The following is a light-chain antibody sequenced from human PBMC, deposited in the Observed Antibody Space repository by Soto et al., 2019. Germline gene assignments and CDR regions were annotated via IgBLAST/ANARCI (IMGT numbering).Light chain of an antibody. CDR3: QQYDTYWT. V-gene: IGKV1-5*03. CDR1: QSISSS. Sequence: IQITQSPSSLSASVGDRVTITCRASQSISSSLNWYQQKPGKAPNLLIYKASSLKSGVPLRFSGSGSGTEFTLTINSLQPDDFATYYCQQYDTYWTFGQGTKVDI. CDR2: KAS. J-gene: IGKJ1*01.